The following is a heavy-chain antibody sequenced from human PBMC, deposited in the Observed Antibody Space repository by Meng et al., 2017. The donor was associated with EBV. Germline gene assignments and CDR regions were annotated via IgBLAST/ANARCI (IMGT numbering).Heavy chain of an antibody. D-gene: IGHD1-26*01. V-gene: IGHV3-11*01. CDR3: ARGSGRWTFDY. CDR1: GFIFSDSY. CDR2: ISNSGTTI. Sequence: VQLVQSGGDLVKPGVSLRLSCAAYGFIFSDSYMSWIRQTPGKGLEWISYISNSGTTIKYADSVKGRFTISRDNAKNSLYLQMNSLRADDTAVYYCARGSGRWTFDYWGQGTLVTVSS. J-gene: IGHJ4*02.